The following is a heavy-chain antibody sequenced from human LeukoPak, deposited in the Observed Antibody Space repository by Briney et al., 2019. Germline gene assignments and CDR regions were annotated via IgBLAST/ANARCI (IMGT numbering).Heavy chain of an antibody. CDR3: ARTIYGDYFDY. Sequence: GGSLRLSCAASGFTVSSNYMSWVRQAPGKGLEWVSVIYSGGSAYYADSVKGRFTISRDNSKNTLYLQMNSLRAEDTAVYYCARTIYGDYFDYWGQGTLVTVSS. V-gene: IGHV3-53*01. J-gene: IGHJ4*02. CDR1: GFTVSSNY. CDR2: IYSGGSA. D-gene: IGHD4-17*01.